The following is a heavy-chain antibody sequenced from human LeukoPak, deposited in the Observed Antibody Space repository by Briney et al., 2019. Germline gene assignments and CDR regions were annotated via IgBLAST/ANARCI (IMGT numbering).Heavy chain of an antibody. J-gene: IGHJ6*03. Sequence: PGGSLRLSCAASGFTFSDYYMSWIRQAPGKGLEWVAYISSSGSSIYYADSVKGRFTISRDNAKNSVYLEMNSLRSEDMAVDYCAREGDYYYYMDVWGKGPTVTVSS. CDR1: GFTFSDYY. CDR3: AREGDYYYYMDV. CDR2: ISSSGSSI. D-gene: IGHD3-16*01. V-gene: IGHV3-11*01.